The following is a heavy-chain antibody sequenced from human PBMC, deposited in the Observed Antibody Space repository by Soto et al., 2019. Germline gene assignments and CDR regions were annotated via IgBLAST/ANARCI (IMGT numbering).Heavy chain of an antibody. CDR1: GGSISSGDYY. J-gene: IGHJ5*02. D-gene: IGHD3-3*01. V-gene: IGHV4-31*03. CDR2: IYYSGST. Sequence: QVQLQESGPGLVKPSQTLSLTCTVSGGSISSGDYYWSWIRQHPGKGLEWIGYIYYSGSTYYNPSVKSRVTISVDTSKNQFSLKLSSVTAADTAVYYCARWWSGSRQGFDPWGQGTVVTVSS. CDR3: ARWWSGSRQGFDP.